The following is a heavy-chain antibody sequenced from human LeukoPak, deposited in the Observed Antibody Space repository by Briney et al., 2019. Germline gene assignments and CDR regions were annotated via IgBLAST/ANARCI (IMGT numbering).Heavy chain of an antibody. D-gene: IGHD2-21*02. CDR1: GDSVSSNSAA. CDR3: AREVDIVVVTAANFDR. CDR2: TYYRSKWYS. J-gene: IGHJ4*02. Sequence: SQTLSLTCVISGDSVSSNSAAWNWIRQSPSRGLEWLGRTYYRSKWYSDYAVSVESRIIINPDTSKNLFSLQLNSVTPEDTAIYYCAREVDIVVVTAANFDRWGRGPWSPSPQ. V-gene: IGHV6-1*01.